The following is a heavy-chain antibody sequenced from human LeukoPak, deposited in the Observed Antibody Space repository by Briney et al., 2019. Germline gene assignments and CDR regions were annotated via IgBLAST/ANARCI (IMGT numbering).Heavy chain of an antibody. Sequence: ASVKVSCRASGFTFTGYYMHWVRQAPGQGLEWMGWINPNSGGTSYAQKFQGWVTMTRDTSISTAYMELSRLRSDDTAVYYCARAASGYSYGLYWDWGQGTLVTVSS. V-gene: IGHV1-2*04. CDR3: ARAASGYSYGLYWD. D-gene: IGHD5-18*01. CDR2: INPNSGGT. J-gene: IGHJ4*02. CDR1: GFTFTGYY.